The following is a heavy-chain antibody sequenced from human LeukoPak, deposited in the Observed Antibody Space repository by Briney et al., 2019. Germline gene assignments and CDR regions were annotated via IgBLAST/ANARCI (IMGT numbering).Heavy chain of an antibody. CDR3: AKACPYSGYSSDFDY. CDR2: ISGSGGST. J-gene: IGHJ4*02. V-gene: IGHV3-23*01. D-gene: IGHD3-22*01. CDR1: GFTFSSYA. Sequence: GGPLRLSYAASGFTFSSYAMSWVRQAPGKGLEWVSAISGSGGSTYYADSVKGRFTISRDNSKNTLYLQMNSLRAEDTAVYYCAKACPYSGYSSDFDYWGQGTLVTVSS.